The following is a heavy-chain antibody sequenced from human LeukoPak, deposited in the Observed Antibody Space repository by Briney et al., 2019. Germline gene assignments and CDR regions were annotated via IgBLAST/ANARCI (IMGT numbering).Heavy chain of an antibody. D-gene: IGHD3-22*01. J-gene: IGHJ6*03. CDR1: GGSISSYY. CDR3: ASLHSSSSYYYYLMDV. V-gene: IGHV4-4*07. Sequence: ASETLSLTCTVSGGSISSYYWSWIRQPAGKGLEWIGRIYTSGSTNYSPSLKSRVTMSVDTSKNQFSLKLSSVTAADTAVYYCASLHSSSSYYYYLMDVWGNGTTVIVSS. CDR2: IYTSGST.